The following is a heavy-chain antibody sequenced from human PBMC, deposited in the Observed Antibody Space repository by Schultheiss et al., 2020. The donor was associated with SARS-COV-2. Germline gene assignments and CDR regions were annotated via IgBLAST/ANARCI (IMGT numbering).Heavy chain of an antibody. J-gene: IGHJ4*02. D-gene: IGHD2-2*01. V-gene: IGHV3-74*03. CDR1: GFTFSSYW. CDR2: INSDGSST. Sequence: GESLKISCAASGFTFSSYWMYWVRQPPGKGLVWLSRINSDGSSTMYADSVKGGFTISRDNSKNTLYLQMNSLRAEDTAVYYCAKAGGGSRSYWGQGTLVTVSS. CDR3: AKAGGGSRSY.